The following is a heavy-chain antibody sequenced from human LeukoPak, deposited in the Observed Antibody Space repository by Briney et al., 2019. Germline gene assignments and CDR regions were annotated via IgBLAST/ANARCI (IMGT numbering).Heavy chain of an antibody. CDR3: AKYGDSSDY. CDR2: ISSSSSYI. D-gene: IGHD4-17*01. J-gene: IGHJ4*02. V-gene: IGHV3-21*01. CDR1: GFTFSSYS. Sequence: GGSLRLSCADSGFTFSSYSMNWVRQAPGKGLEWVSSISSSSSYIYYADSVKGRFTISRDNAKNSLYLQMNSLRAEDTAVYYCAKYGDSSDYWGQGTLVTVSS.